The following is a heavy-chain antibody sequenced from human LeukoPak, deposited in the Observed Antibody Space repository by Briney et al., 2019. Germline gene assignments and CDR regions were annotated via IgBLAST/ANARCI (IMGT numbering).Heavy chain of an antibody. Sequence: GASVKVSCKASGYTFTGYYMHWVRQAPGQGLEWMGGFDPEDGETIYAQKFQGRVTITRNTSISTAYMELSSLRSEDTAVYYCARKRVNMVRGVIINYFDYWGQGTLVTVSS. V-gene: IGHV1-8*03. D-gene: IGHD3-10*01. CDR1: GYTFTGYY. CDR3: ARKRVNMVRGVIINYFDY. CDR2: FDPEDGET. J-gene: IGHJ4*02.